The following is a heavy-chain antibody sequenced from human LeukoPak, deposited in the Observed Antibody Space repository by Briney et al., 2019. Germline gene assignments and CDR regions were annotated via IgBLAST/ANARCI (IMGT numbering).Heavy chain of an antibody. CDR1: GGSFRGYY. V-gene: IGHV4-34*01. CDR3: ARRLYRHCSGGSCYSGGILRLDY. CDR2: INHSGST. J-gene: IGHJ4*02. Sequence: PSETLSLTCSVYGGSFRGYYWSGLRQPPGKGLEWVGEINHSGSTNYNPSLKSRVTISVDTSKNQFSLKLSSVTAADTAVYYCARRLYRHCSGGSCYSGGILRLDYWGQGTLVTVSS. D-gene: IGHD2-15*01.